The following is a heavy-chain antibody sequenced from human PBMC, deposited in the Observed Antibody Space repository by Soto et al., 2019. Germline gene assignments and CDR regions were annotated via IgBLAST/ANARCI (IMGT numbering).Heavy chain of an antibody. D-gene: IGHD5-18*01. Sequence: SWSVAGGKIISHGGSWIRKTQGKGLEWIGYIYYSGSTNYNPSLKSRVTISVDTSKNQFSLKLSSVTAADTAVYYCARERGYSYGSDYGMDVWGQGT. CDR3: ARERGYSYGSDYGMDV. J-gene: IGHJ6*01. CDR1: GGKIISHG. V-gene: IGHV4-59*11. CDR2: IYYSGST.